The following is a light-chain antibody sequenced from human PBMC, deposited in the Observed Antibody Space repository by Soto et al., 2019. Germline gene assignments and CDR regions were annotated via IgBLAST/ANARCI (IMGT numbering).Light chain of an antibody. J-gene: IGKJ1*01. Sequence: DIQXTQIRHARSAVVGDKVTIICRASQRISGWLDWNKQKTGKEXKXXLYDASALKRGVQPRLSGSGSGNEFNINIRRLQPHDFETYYCQEDDSCSVTFCEGTKVDI. CDR2: DAS. CDR3: QEDDSCSVT. CDR1: QRISGW. V-gene: IGKV1-5*02.